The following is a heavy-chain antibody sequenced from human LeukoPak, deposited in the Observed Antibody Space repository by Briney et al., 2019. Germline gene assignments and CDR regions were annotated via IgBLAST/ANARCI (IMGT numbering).Heavy chain of an antibody. CDR3: AKDFRAEAVFIADATSRSGFDS. J-gene: IGHJ4*02. CDR1: GGTFSSYA. V-gene: IGHV1-69*04. D-gene: IGHD6-25*01. CDR2: IIPILGIA. Sequence: SVKASCKASGGTFSSYAISWVRQAPGQGLEWMGRIIPILGIANYAQKFQGRVTITADKSTSTAYMELSSLRSEDTAVYYCAKDFRAEAVFIADATSRSGFDSWGQGTLVTVSS.